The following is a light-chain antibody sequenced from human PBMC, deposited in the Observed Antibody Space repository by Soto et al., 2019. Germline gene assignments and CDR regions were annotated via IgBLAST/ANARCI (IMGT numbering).Light chain of an antibody. V-gene: IGLV2-8*01. J-gene: IGLJ2*01. CDR2: EVN. CDR1: GSDVGDYNY. CDR3: CSYAGSNNLV. Sequence: QSALTQPPSASGSPGQSVTISCTGTGSDVGDYNYVSWYQQHPGKAPKLMIYEVNKRPSGVPDRFSGSKSGNTASLTVSGLQPAAEADYSCCSYAGSNNLVFGGGTKLTVL.